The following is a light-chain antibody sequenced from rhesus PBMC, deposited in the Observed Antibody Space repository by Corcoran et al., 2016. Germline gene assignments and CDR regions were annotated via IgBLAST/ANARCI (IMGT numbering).Light chain of an antibody. CDR2: RAS. CDR3: QQRDYSPYS. V-gene: IGKV1-69*01. Sequence: DIQMTQSPSSLLASVGDRVTITCRASQGISHWLAWYQPKPGKAPKLLVYRASNLETGVPSRFRGSGYATEFTLTISRLQPEESTPYSCQQRDYSPYSFGQGTKVEIK. J-gene: IGKJ2*01. CDR1: QGISHW.